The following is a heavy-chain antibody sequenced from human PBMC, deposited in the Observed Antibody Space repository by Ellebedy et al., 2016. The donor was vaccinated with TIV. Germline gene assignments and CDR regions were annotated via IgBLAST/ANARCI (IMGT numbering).Heavy chain of an antibody. J-gene: IGHJ5*02. D-gene: IGHD2-21*01. CDR3: ARLLGPPYCGGDCYSLSWFDP. V-gene: IGHV4-39*01. CDR2: IYYSGST. CDR1: GGSISSSSYY. Sequence: SETLSLXCTVSGGSISSSSYYWGWIRQPPGKGLEWIGSIYYSGSTYYNPSLKSRVTISVDTSKNQFSLKLSSVTAADTAVYYCARLLGPPYCGGDCYSLSWFDPWGQGTLVTVSS.